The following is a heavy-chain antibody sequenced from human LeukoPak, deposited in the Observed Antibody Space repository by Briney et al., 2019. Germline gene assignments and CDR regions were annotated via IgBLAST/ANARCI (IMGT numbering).Heavy chain of an antibody. Sequence: GESVKISCKCSGYSFTSYWIGWVRQMPGKGLEWMGIIYPGDSDTRYSPSFQGQVTISADKSISTAYLQWSGLKASDTAMYYCARHHSSSFGEVVDYWGQGTLVTVSS. CDR1: GYSFTSYW. J-gene: IGHJ4*02. CDR3: ARHHSSSFGEVVDY. CDR2: IYPGDSDT. V-gene: IGHV5-51*01. D-gene: IGHD6-13*01.